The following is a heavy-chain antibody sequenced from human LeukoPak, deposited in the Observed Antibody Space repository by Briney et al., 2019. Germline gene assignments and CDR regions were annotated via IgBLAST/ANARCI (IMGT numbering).Heavy chain of an antibody. Sequence: SETLSLTCTVSGGSIRSYDWSWIRHPPWKGLEWIGYIYCSGSTKYNPSLKSRVTISVDTSKNQFSLKLSSVTAADTAVYYCAREGGSSTSCYTGCAFDIWGQGTMVTVSS. CDR2: IYCSGST. V-gene: IGHV4-59*01. CDR3: AREGGSSTSCYTGCAFDI. D-gene: IGHD2-2*02. J-gene: IGHJ3*02. CDR1: GGSIRSYD.